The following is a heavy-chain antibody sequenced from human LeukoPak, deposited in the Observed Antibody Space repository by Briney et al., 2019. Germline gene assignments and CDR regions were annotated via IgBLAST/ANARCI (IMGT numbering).Heavy chain of an antibody. CDR2: INPNSGGT. Sequence: GESLKISCKASGYTFTGYYMHWVRQAPGQGLEWMGWINPNSGGTNYAQKFQGRVTMTRDTSISTAYMELSRLRSDDTAVYYCARRAGIFGVVTVYYYMDVWGKGTTVTVSS. J-gene: IGHJ6*03. CDR1: GYTFTGYY. D-gene: IGHD3-3*01. CDR3: ARRAGIFGVVTVYYYMDV. V-gene: IGHV1-2*02.